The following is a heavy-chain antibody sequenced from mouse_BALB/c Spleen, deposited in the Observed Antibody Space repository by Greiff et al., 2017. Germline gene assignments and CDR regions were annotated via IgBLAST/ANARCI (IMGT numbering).Heavy chain of an antibody. CDR3: ARWVKRAMDY. Sequence: LVESGAELVRPGSSVKISCKASGYAFSSYWMNWVKQRPGQGLEWIGQIYPGDGDTNYNGKFKGKATLTADKSSSTAYMQLSSLTSEDSAVYFCARWVKRAMDYWGQGTSVTVSS. D-gene: IGHD1-3*01. J-gene: IGHJ4*01. CDR1: GYAFSSYW. V-gene: IGHV1-80*01. CDR2: IYPGDGDT.